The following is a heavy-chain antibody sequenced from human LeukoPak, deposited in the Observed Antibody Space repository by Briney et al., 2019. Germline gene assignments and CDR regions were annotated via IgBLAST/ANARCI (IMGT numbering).Heavy chain of an antibody. D-gene: IGHD1-7*01. Sequence: ASVKVSCTASGFTFTSYYMHWVRQAPGQGLEWMGIINPSSGSTTYAQKFQGRVTMTRDTSTSTVYMELGSLRSEDTAVYFCARDREYNWNYGYFEYWGQGTLVTVSS. CDR1: GFTFTSYY. J-gene: IGHJ4*02. V-gene: IGHV1-46*01. CDR2: INPSSGST. CDR3: ARDREYNWNYGYFEY.